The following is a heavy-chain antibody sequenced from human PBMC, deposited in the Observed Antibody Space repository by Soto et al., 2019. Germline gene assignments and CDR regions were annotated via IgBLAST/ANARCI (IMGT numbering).Heavy chain of an antibody. CDR2: INTGNGHT. Sequence: ASVKVSCKASGYTFIAYGIHWVRQAPGQRLEWMGWINTGNGHTKYSQKFQGRVTITRDTSARTAYMELNSLRSEDTAVYYCASRGYDFWSGLDPWGQGTLVTV. CDR1: GYTFIAYG. J-gene: IGHJ5*02. CDR3: ASRGYDFWSGLDP. V-gene: IGHV1-3*04. D-gene: IGHD3-3*01.